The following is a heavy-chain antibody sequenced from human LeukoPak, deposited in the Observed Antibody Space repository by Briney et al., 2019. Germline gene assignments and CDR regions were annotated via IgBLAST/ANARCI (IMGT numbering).Heavy chain of an antibody. CDR1: GFIFSSYG. CDR2: ISYDGSNK. Sequence: PGRSLRLSCAASGFIFSSYGMHWVRQAPGKGLEWVAVISYDGSNKYYADSVKGRFTISRDNSKNTLYLQINSLRAEDTAVYYCAKPRDGYNYYPFDYWGQGTLVTVSS. D-gene: IGHD5-24*01. V-gene: IGHV3-30*18. CDR3: AKPRDGYNYYPFDY. J-gene: IGHJ4*02.